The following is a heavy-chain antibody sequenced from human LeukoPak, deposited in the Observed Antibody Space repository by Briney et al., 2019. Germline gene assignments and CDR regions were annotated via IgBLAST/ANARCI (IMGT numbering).Heavy chain of an antibody. CDR2: ISYDGSNK. J-gene: IGHJ4*02. V-gene: IGHV3-30*03. D-gene: IGHD6-13*01. CDR1: GFTFSSYG. CDR3: ASWAGTAAGFSGPFDY. Sequence: PGGSLRLSCAASGFTFSSYGMHWVRQAPGKGLEWVAVISYDGSNKYYADSVKGRFTISRDNSKNTLYLQMNSLRAEDTGVYYCASWAGTAAGFSGPFDYWGLGTLVTVSS.